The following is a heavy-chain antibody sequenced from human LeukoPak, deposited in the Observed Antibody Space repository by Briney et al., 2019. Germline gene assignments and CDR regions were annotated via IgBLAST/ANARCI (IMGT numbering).Heavy chain of an antibody. V-gene: IGHV4-34*01. D-gene: IGHD3-22*01. J-gene: IGHJ4*02. CDR1: GGSISRTYY. CDR3: ARPDYYDSSGYWGFDY. Sequence: SETLSLTCTVSGGSISRTYYWSWIRQPPGKGLEWIGEINHSGSTNYNPSLKSRVTISVDTSKNQFSLKLSSVTAADTAVYYCARPDYYDSSGYWGFDYWGQGTLVTVSS. CDR2: INHSGST.